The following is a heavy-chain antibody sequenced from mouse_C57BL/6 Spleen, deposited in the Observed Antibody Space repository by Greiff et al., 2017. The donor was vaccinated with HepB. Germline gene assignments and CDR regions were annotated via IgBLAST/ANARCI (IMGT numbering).Heavy chain of an antibody. D-gene: IGHD1-1*01. J-gene: IGHJ2*01. CDR2: IYPGSGST. Sequence: VQLQQPGAELVKPGASVKMSCKASGYTFTSYWITWVKQRPGQGLEWIGDIYPGSGSTNYNEKFKSKATLTVDTSSSTAYMQLSSLTSEDSAVYYCARGRTTVVEEDGFDYWGQGTTLTVSS. CDR1: GYTFTSYW. V-gene: IGHV1-55*01. CDR3: ARGRTTVVEEDGFDY.